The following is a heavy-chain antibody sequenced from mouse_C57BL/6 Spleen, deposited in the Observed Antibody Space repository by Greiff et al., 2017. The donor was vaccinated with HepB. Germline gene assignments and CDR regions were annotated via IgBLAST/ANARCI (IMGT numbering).Heavy chain of an antibody. V-gene: IGHV1-55*01. CDR1: GYTFTSYW. CDR2: IYPGSGST. D-gene: IGHD2-4*01. J-gene: IGHJ3*01. Sequence: QVHVKQPGAELVKPGASVKMSCKASGYTFTSYWITWVKQRPGQGLEWIGDIYPGSGSTNYNEKFKSKATLTVDTSSSTAYMQLSSLTSEDSAVYYCATYDYDAWFAYWGQGTLVTVSA. CDR3: ATYDYDAWFAY.